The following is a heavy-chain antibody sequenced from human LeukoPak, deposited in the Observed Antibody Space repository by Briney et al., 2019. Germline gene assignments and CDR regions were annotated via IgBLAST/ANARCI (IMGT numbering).Heavy chain of an antibody. J-gene: IGHJ4*02. CDR1: NESFNGYY. D-gene: IGHD6-13*01. V-gene: IGHV4-34*01. CDR2: IDYSGRP. CDR3: ASRPYSSNWLSPSPFDF. Sequence: SETLSLTCSAYNESFNGYYWSWIRQSPGKGLEWIGHIDYSGRPNYNPSLESRVTISVDASKNQLSLKLNSVTAADTAVYYCASRPYSSNWLSPSPFDFWGQGTLVTVSS.